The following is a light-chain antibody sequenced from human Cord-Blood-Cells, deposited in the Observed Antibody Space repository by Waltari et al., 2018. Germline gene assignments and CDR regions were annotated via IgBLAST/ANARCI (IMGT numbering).Light chain of an antibody. Sequence: QSALTQPASVSGSPGQSITIPCTGTSSDVGGYNYVSWSQKNPGKAPILIIYDVSNRPSGVSNRFAGSKSGNTASLTISGLQAEDETDYYCSSYTSSSTLVFGTGTKVTVL. J-gene: IGLJ1*01. CDR2: DVS. V-gene: IGLV2-14*01. CDR3: SSYTSSSTLV. CDR1: SSDVGGYNY.